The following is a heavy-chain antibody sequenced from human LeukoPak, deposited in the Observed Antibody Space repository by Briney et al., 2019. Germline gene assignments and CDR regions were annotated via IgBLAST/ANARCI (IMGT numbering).Heavy chain of an antibody. V-gene: IGHV4-34*01. J-gene: IGHJ4*02. CDR1: GGSFSGYY. Sequence: SETLSLTCAVYGGSFSGYYWSWIRQPPGKGVEWIGEINHSGSTNYNRSLKSRVTISVDTSKNQFSLKLSSVTAADTAVYYCARSFLPAAMRWSGSAGGTFDYWGRGTLVTVSS. CDR3: ARSFLPAAMRWSGSAGGTFDY. D-gene: IGHD2-2*01. CDR2: INHSGST.